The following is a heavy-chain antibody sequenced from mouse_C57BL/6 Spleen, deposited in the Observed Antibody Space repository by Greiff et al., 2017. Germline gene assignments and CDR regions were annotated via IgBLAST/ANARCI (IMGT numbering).Heavy chain of an antibody. Sequence: VQLQQSGAELMKPGASVKLSCKATGYTFTGYWIEWVKQRPGHGLEWIGEIFPGSGSTNYNEKFKGKATFTADTSSNTAYMQLSSLTTEDTAIYYCARDTSVVATGDAMDYWGQGTSVTVSS. CDR1: GYTFTGYW. D-gene: IGHD1-1*01. CDR2: IFPGSGST. V-gene: IGHV1-9*01. J-gene: IGHJ4*01. CDR3: ARDTSVVATGDAMDY.